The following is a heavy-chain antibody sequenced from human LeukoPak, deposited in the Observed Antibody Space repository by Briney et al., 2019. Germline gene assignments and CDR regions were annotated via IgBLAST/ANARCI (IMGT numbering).Heavy chain of an antibody. Sequence: ASVKVSCKASGYTFTGYYMHWVRQAPGQSLEWMGWINPNRGGTNYAQKFQGRVTMTRDTSISTAYMELSRLRSDDTAVYYCARFSDYGDYHIDYWGQGTLVTVSS. D-gene: IGHD4-17*01. CDR2: INPNRGGT. CDR3: ARFSDYGDYHIDY. CDR1: GYTFTGYY. V-gene: IGHV1-2*02. J-gene: IGHJ4*02.